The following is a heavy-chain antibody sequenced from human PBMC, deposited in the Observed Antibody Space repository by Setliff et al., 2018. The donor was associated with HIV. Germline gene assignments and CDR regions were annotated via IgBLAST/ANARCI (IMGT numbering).Heavy chain of an antibody. Sequence: KPSETLSLTCTVSGGSFSDYYWTWIRQPPNTGLEWIGEINDRGNTNYMPSLRSRVTISVDTSKNQFSLRLTSVTAADSAIYYCARGRHIEATIPLDHWGQGTLVTVSS. J-gene: IGHJ4*02. CDR1: GGSFSDYY. V-gene: IGHV4-34*01. CDR3: ARGRHIEATIPLDH. D-gene: IGHD5-12*01. CDR2: INDRGNT.